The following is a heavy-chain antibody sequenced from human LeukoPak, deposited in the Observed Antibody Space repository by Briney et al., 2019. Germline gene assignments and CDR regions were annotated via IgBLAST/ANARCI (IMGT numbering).Heavy chain of an antibody. J-gene: IGHJ4*02. V-gene: IGHV3-23*01. CDR3: AKGPVKYYDILTGNFDY. D-gene: IGHD3-9*01. CDR1: GFTFNNYA. Sequence: GGSLRLSCVASGFTFNNYAMSWVRQAPGKGLEWVSTMSGSGGSTYYADSVKGRFTISRDNSKNTLYLQMNSLRAEDTAIYYCAKGPVKYYDILTGNFDYWGQGTLVTVSS. CDR2: MSGSGGST.